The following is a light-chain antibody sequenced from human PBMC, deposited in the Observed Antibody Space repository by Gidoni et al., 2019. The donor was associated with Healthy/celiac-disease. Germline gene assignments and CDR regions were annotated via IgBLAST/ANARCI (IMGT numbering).Light chain of an antibody. V-gene: IGKV1-5*03. CDR2: KAS. CDR3: QQYNSYPWT. J-gene: IGKJ1*01. Sequence: DTQMTQSPSTLSASVGDRVTITCRASQSISSWLAWYQQKPGKAPKLLNYKASSLESGVPSRFSGSGSGTEFTLTISSLQADDFATYYCQQYNSYPWTFGQGTKVEIK. CDR1: QSISSW.